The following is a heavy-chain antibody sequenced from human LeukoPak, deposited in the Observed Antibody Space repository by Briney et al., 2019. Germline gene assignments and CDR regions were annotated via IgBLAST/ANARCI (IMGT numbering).Heavy chain of an antibody. V-gene: IGHV4-38-2*02. Sequence: SETLSLTCTVSGYSISTSYYWGWIRQPPGEGLEWIGSIYHSGHTYYNPSLKSRVTISVDTSKNQFSLKLNSVTAADTAVYYCARAGYGDSDFDYWGQGTLVTVSS. J-gene: IGHJ4*02. CDR1: GYSISTSYY. CDR2: IYHSGHT. CDR3: ARAGYGDSDFDY. D-gene: IGHD4-17*01.